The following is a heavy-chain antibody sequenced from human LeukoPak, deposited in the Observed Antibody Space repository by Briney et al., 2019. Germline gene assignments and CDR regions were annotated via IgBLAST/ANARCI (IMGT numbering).Heavy chain of an antibody. CDR2: TYYRSKRYN. CDR3: ARDPVYSSSGFDY. V-gene: IGHV6-1*01. Sequence: KNSQTLSLTCAICGDSVSSNSAAWNWIRQSRSRGLEWLGRTYYRSKRYNDYAVSVKSRITINPDTSKNQFSLQLNSVTPEDTAVYYCARDPVYSSSGFDYWGQGTLVTVSS. J-gene: IGHJ4*02. D-gene: IGHD6-6*01. CDR1: GDSVSSNSAA.